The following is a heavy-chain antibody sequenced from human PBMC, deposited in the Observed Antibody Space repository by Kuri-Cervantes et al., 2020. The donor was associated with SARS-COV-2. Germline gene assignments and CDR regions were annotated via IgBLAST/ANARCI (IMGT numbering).Heavy chain of an antibody. CDR3: AREEVVPAAVRGYFYRYGMGV. CDR2: IKQDGSEK. Sequence: GESLKISCAASGFTFNTYWVTWVRQAPGKGLESVADIKQDGSEKYYVDSVKGRFTISRDNAKNSLYLQMNSLRAEDTAVYYCAREEVVPAAVRGYFYRYGMGVWGQGTTVTVSS. J-gene: IGHJ6*02. D-gene: IGHD2-2*01. CDR1: GFTFNTYW. V-gene: IGHV3-7*04.